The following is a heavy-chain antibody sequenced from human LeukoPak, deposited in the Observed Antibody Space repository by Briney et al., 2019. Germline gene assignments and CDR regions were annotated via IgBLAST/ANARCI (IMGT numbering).Heavy chain of an antibody. V-gene: IGHV4-59*08. CDR3: ARKSLTGRFNDYDVWSFDL. CDR2: MYYSGST. CDR1: GGSISSYY. Sequence: SETLSLTCTVSGGSISSYYWSWIRQPPGKGLEWIGYMYYSGSTDYNPSLKSRVTLSADTSNNHFSLNLYSVTAADTAVYYCARKSLTGRFNDYDVWSFDLWGRGTLVTVSS. D-gene: IGHD5-12*01. J-gene: IGHJ2*01.